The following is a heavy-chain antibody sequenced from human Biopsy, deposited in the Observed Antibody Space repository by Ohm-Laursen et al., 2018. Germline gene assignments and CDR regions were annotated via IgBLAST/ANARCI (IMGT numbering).Heavy chain of an antibody. CDR2: DYYTGST. D-gene: IGHD3-22*01. Sequence: GTLSLTCTVSGDSISSYYWSWIRQPPGKGLQWIGYDYYTGSTDYNPSLQSRVTISVDTSKNHFSPRLRSVTPADTAIYYCARDRGYYSDRTVPGYFDLWGRGTLVTVSS. CDR1: GDSISSYY. CDR3: ARDRGYYSDRTVPGYFDL. J-gene: IGHJ2*01. V-gene: IGHV4-59*01.